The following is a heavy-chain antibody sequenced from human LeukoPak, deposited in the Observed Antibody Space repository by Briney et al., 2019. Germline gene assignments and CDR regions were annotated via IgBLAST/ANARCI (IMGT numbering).Heavy chain of an antibody. J-gene: IGHJ4*02. D-gene: IGHD6-19*01. Sequence: PGGSLRLSCAASGFTFSSYSMNWVRQAPGKGLEWVSSISSSSSYIYYADSVKGRFTISRDNAKNSLYLQMNSLRAEDTALYYCAKGGPALYSSGWYGWGQGTLVTVSS. CDR2: ISSSSSYI. V-gene: IGHV3-21*04. CDR1: GFTFSSYS. CDR3: AKGGPALYSSGWYG.